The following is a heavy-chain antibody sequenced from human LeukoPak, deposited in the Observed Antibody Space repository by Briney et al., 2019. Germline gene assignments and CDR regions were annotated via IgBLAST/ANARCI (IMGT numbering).Heavy chain of an antibody. D-gene: IGHD2-21*01. J-gene: IGHJ5*02. V-gene: IGHV3-48*03. CDR2: ISSSGSTI. CDR1: GFTFSSYE. Sequence: GGSLRLSCAASGFTFSSYEMNWVRQAPGKGLEWVSYISSSGSTIYYADSVKGRFTISRDNSKNTLYLQMNSLRAEDTAVYYCAKEGFALGLFDPWGQGTLVTVSS. CDR3: AKEGFALGLFDP.